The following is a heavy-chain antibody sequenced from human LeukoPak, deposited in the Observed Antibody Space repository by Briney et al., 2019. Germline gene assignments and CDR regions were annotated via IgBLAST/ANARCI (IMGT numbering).Heavy chain of an antibody. D-gene: IGHD6-19*01. J-gene: IGHJ4*02. Sequence: PSETLSLTCTVSGGSISSYYWSWIRQPPGKGLEWIGYIYYSGSTNYNPSLKSRVTISVDTSKNQFSLKLSSVTAADTAVYYCARHARLYSSGWATDYWGQGTLVTVSS. CDR2: IYYSGST. V-gene: IGHV4-59*03. CDR3: ARHARLYSSGWATDY. CDR1: GGSISSYY.